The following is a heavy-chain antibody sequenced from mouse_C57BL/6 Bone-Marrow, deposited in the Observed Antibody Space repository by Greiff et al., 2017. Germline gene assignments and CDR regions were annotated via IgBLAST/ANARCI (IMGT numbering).Heavy chain of an antibody. CDR3: ARGNSNYPYYFDY. J-gene: IGHJ2*01. Sequence: VQLQQSGPELVKPGASVKISCKASGYSFTGYYMNWVKQSPEKSLEWIGEINPSTGGTTYNQKFKAKATLTVDKSSSTAYMQLKSLTSEDSAVYYYARGNSNYPYYFDYWGQGTTLTVSS. V-gene: IGHV1-42*01. D-gene: IGHD2-5*01. CDR1: GYSFTGYY. CDR2: INPSTGGT.